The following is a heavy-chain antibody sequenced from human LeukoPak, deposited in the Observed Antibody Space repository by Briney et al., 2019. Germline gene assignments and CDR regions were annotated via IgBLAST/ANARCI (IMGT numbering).Heavy chain of an antibody. V-gene: IGHV3-7*01. CDR2: LNQGGSEK. J-gene: IGHJ4*02. CDR3: ARATTYDILTGYFDY. Sequence: PGGTLRLSCAVSGFNFGSYWMSWVRQAPGRGLEWVASLNQGGSEKHYVDSVRGRFTMSRGNAKNSLYLQMNSLRAEDTAVYYCARATTYDILTGYFDYWGQGTLVTVSS. D-gene: IGHD3-9*01. CDR1: GFNFGSYW.